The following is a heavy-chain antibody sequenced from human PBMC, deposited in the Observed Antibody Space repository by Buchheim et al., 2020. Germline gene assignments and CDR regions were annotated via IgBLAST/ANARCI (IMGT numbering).Heavy chain of an antibody. J-gene: IGHJ4*02. V-gene: IGHV3-48*03. CDR3: VRNRHSSGWYDKMASADY. Sequence: EVQLVESGGGLVQPGGSLRLSCAASGFTFSSYEMMWVRQAPGKGLEWVSYISTFGSTIYYADSVKGRFTISRDNAKNSLSLQMNSLRAEDTAVYYCVRNRHSSGWYDKMASADYWGQRTL. CDR2: ISTFGSTI. CDR1: GFTFSSYE. D-gene: IGHD6-19*01.